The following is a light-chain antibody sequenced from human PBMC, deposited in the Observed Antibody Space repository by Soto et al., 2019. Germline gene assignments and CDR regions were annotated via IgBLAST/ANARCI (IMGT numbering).Light chain of an antibody. CDR2: LKSDGSH. CDR1: SGHNTYS. V-gene: IGLV4-69*01. CDR3: QTGATGIQV. J-gene: IGLJ2*01. Sequence: QLVLTQSPSASASLGASVKLTCTLSSGHNTYSIAWHQQQPEKGPRFLMKLKSDGSHSRGAGIPDRFSGSSSGAERYLTISSFQSEDEYDYYCQTGATGIQVFGGGTKLTVL.